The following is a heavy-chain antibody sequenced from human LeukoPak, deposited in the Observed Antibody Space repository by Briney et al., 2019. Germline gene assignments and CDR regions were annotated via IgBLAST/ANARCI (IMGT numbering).Heavy chain of an antibody. CDR1: GGSISSGGYY. V-gene: IGHV4-31*03. D-gene: IGHD2-2*01. J-gene: IGHJ2*01. CDR2: IYYSGST. Sequence: PSETLSLTCTVSGGSISSGGYYWSWIRQHPGKGLEWIGYIYYSGSTYYNPSLKSRVTISVDTSKNQFSLKLSSVTAADTAVYYCARVQYQLPTHYGWYFDLWGRGTLVTVSS. CDR3: ARVQYQLPTHYGWYFDL.